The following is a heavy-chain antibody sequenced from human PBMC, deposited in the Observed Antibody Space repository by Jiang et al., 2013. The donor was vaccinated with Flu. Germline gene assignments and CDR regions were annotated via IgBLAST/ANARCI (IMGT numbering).Heavy chain of an antibody. V-gene: IGHV5-51*01. Sequence: EWMGIIYPGDSDTRYSPSFQGQVTISADKSISTAYLQWSSLKASDTAMYYCARQYGSGSHGFVDYWGQGTLVTVSS. CDR3: ARQYGSGSHGFVDY. D-gene: IGHD3-10*01. J-gene: IGHJ4*02. CDR2: IYPGDSDT.